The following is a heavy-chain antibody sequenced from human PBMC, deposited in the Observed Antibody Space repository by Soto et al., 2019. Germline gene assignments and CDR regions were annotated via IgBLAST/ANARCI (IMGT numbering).Heavy chain of an antibody. CDR3: ARRGDGYNFGAVY. CDR2: IIPKLGSA. J-gene: IGHJ4*02. V-gene: IGHV1-69*01. D-gene: IGHD2-21*01. CDR1: GGGNLRDYR. Sequence: QVQLVQSGAEVKEPGSSVKVSCKASGGGNLRDYRTTWVRRAPGQGLEWMGGIIPKLGSANYAQNFQGRVTVTADESTNTVYMELRSLRSDDTAVYYCARRGDGYNFGAVYRGQGSPVTVSS.